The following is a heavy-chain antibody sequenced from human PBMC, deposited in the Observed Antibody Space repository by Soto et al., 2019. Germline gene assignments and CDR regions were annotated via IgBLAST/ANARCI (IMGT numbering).Heavy chain of an antibody. J-gene: IGHJ6*02. V-gene: IGHV3-48*02. CDR1: GLTFTSYS. Sequence: GGSLRLSCAASGLTFTSYSMNWVRQAPGKGLEWVSFISSSSSTIYYADSVKGRFTISRDNAKNSLYLQMNSLRDEDTAVYYCARDRYNWNYGSYYYYGMDVWGQGTTVTVSS. CDR2: ISSSSSTI. CDR3: ARDRYNWNYGSYYYYGMDV. D-gene: IGHD1-7*01.